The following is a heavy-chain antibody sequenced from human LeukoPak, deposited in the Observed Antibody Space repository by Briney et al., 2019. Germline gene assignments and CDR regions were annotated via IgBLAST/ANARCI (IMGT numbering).Heavy chain of an antibody. V-gene: IGHV3-30*18. Sequence: GGSLRLSCAASGFTFSSYGMHWVRQAPGKGLEWVAVISYDGSNKYYTDSVKGRFTISRDNSKNTLYLQMNSLRAEDTAVYYCAKDNVAGFDYWGQGTLVTVSS. D-gene: IGHD2-15*01. CDR3: AKDNVAGFDY. CDR1: GFTFSSYG. J-gene: IGHJ4*02. CDR2: ISYDGSNK.